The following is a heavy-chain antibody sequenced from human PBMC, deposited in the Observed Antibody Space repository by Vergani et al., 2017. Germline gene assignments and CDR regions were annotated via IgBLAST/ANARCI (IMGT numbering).Heavy chain of an antibody. Sequence: QVQLVQSGAEVKKPGASVNVSCKASGYTFTDYYIHWVRQAPGQGLEWMGWINPNKGGTNYAQKFQGRVTMTRDTSISTAYVELSRLRSDDTAVYYCARYYGMDVWGQGTTFTFSS. CDR3: ARYYGMDV. J-gene: IGHJ6*02. CDR1: GYTFTDYY. CDR2: INPNKGGT. V-gene: IGHV1-2*02.